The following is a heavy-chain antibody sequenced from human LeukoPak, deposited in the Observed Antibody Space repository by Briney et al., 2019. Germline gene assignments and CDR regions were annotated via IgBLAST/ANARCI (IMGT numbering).Heavy chain of an antibody. D-gene: IGHD6-19*01. V-gene: IGHV3-23*01. CDR2: ISGSGGST. J-gene: IGHJ6*02. CDR1: GFTFSSYA. CDR3: AKARYDSSSGWYASGGMDV. Sequence: TGGSPRLSCAASGFTFSSYAMSWVRQAPGKGLEWVSAISGSGGSTYYADSVKGRFTISRDNSKNTLYLQMNSLRAEDTAVYYCAKARYDSSSGWYASGGMDVWGQGTTVTVSS.